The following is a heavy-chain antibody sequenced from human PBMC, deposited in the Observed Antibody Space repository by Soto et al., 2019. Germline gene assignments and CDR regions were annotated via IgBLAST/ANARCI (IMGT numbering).Heavy chain of an antibody. Sequence: GGSLRLSCAASGFNFSFNAITWVRQAPGKGLQWVSAILGNGENTYYADSVKGRFTISRDSSKNTLYLQMNSLRAEDTAVYYCARIPGGTEPRPDYCGRGTLVTVSS. J-gene: IGHJ4*02. CDR2: ILGNGENT. V-gene: IGHV3-23*01. CDR3: ARIPGGTEPRPDY. D-gene: IGHD6-6*01. CDR1: GFNFSFNA.